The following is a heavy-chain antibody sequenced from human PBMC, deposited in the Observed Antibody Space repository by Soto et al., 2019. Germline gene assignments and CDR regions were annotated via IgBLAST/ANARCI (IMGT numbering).Heavy chain of an antibody. Sequence: QITLKESGPTQVKPTQTLTLTCTASGLSFGTSGVGVGWIRQPPGEVLEWLALIYWNDDKRYSPSLKSSLTITMDTSKNQVVLTMTNVDPVDTATYYCASMTTVATAAFDIWGQGTMVTVSS. CDR1: GLSFGTSGVG. CDR2: IYWNDDK. CDR3: ASMTTVATAAFDI. J-gene: IGHJ3*02. V-gene: IGHV2-5*01. D-gene: IGHD4-17*01.